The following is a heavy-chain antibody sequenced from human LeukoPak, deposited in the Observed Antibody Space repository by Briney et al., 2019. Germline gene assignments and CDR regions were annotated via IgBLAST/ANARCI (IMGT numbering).Heavy chain of an antibody. V-gene: IGHV3-20*01. CDR3: AREGRYSSGWYYYFDY. CDR1: GFTFDDYG. CDR2: INWNGGST. J-gene: IGHJ4*02. D-gene: IGHD6-19*01. Sequence: GGSLRLSCAASGFTFDDYGMSWVRQAPGKGLEWVSGINWNGGSTGYADSVKGRFTISRDNAKNSLYLQMNSLRAEDTALCHCAREGRYSSGWYYYFDYWGQGTLVTVSS.